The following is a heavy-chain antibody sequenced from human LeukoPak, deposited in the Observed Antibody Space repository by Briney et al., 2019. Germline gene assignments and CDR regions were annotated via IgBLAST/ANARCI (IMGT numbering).Heavy chain of an antibody. CDR3: ARVTARIFQH. V-gene: IGHV4-59*01. Sequence: SETLSLTCTVSGGSISSYYWSWIRQPPGKGLEWIGYIYYSGSTNYNPSLKSRVTISVDTSKNQFSLKLSSVTAADTAVYYRARVTARIFQHWGQGTLVTVSS. CDR2: IYYSGST. D-gene: IGHD2-15*01. J-gene: IGHJ1*01. CDR1: GGSISSYY.